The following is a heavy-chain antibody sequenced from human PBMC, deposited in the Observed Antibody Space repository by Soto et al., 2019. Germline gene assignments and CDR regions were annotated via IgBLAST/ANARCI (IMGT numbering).Heavy chain of an antibody. D-gene: IGHD6-6*01. CDR3: ARSPSTLAFDI. CDR2: INPSGGST. V-gene: IGHV1-46*01. CDR1: GYTFPSYY. Sequence: ASVKVSCKASGYTFPSYYMHCVRQAPGQGLEWMGIINPSGGSTSYAQKFQGRVTMTRDTSTSTVYMELSSLRSEDTAVYYCARSPSTLAFDIWGQGTMVTVSS. J-gene: IGHJ3*02.